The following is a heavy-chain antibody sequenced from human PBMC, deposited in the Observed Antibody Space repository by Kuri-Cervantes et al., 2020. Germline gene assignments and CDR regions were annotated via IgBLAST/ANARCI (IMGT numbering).Heavy chain of an antibody. CDR2: INHSGST. Sequence: GSLRLSCAVYGGSFSGYYWSWIRQPPGKGLEWIGEINHSGSTNYNPSLKSRVTISVDTSKNQFSLKLSSVTAADTAVYYCASGSRNDAFDIWGQGTMVTVSS. V-gene: IGHV4-34*01. CDR1: GGSFSGYY. CDR3: ASGSRNDAFDI. D-gene: IGHD2-2*01. J-gene: IGHJ3*02.